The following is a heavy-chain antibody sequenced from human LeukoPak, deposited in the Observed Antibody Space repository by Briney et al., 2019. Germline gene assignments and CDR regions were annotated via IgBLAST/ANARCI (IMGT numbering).Heavy chain of an antibody. CDR1: GYTFTGYY. Sequence: SVKVSCKASGYTFTGYYMHWVRQAPGQGLEWMGGIIPIFGTANYAQKFQGRVTITTDESTSTAYMELSSLRSEDTAVYYCAREAQGIYYYDSSGYYSFDYWGQGTLVTVSS. J-gene: IGHJ4*02. CDR2: IIPIFGTA. D-gene: IGHD3-22*01. V-gene: IGHV1-69*05. CDR3: AREAQGIYYYDSSGYYSFDY.